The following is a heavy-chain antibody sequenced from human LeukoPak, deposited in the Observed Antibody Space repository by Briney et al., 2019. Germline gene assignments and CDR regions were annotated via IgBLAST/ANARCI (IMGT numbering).Heavy chain of an antibody. J-gene: IGHJ5*01. V-gene: IGHV1-18*04. D-gene: IGHD2-15*01. CDR2: ISAYNGNT. Sequence: ASVEVSCKASGYTFTSYGISWVRQAPGQGLEWMGWISAYNGNTNYAQKLQGRVTMTTDTSTSTAYMELRSLRSDDTAVYYCARALLVVAATGDWFDSWGQGTLVTVSS. CDR1: GYTFTSYG. CDR3: ARALLVVAATGDWFDS.